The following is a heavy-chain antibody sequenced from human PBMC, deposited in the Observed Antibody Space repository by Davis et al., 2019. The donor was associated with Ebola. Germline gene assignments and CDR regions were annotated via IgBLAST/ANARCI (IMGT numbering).Heavy chain of an antibody. D-gene: IGHD2-15*01. CDR3: AKDGVVAATLSSTNNWFDP. Sequence: PGGSLRLSCAASGFTFDDYAMHWVRQAPGKGLEWVSGISWNSGSIGYADSVKGRFTISRDNAKNSLYLQMNSLRAEDTALYYCAKDGVVAATLSSTNNWFDPWGQGTLVTVSS. CDR2: ISWNSGSI. J-gene: IGHJ5*02. V-gene: IGHV3-9*01. CDR1: GFTFDDYA.